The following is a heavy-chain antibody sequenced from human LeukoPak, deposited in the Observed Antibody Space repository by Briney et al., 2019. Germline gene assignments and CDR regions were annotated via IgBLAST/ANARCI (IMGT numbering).Heavy chain of an antibody. CDR3: ARERFDWLLYYYMDV. CDR2: IYYSGST. D-gene: IGHD3-9*01. V-gene: IGHV4-30-4*08. Sequence: SETLSLTCTVSGGSISSGSYYWSWIRQPPGKGLEWIGYIYYSGSTYYNPSLKSRVTISVDTSKNQFSLKLSSVTAADTAVYYCARERFDWLLYYYMDVWGKGTTVTVSS. J-gene: IGHJ6*03. CDR1: GGSISSGSYY.